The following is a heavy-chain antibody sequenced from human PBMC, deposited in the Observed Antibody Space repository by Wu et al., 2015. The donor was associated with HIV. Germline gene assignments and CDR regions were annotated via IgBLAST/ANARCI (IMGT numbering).Heavy chain of an antibody. CDR2: MNPNSGNT. Sequence: QVQLVQSGAEVKKPGASVKVSCKASGYTFTSYDINWVRQATGQGLEWMGWMNPNSGNTGYAQKFQGRVTMTRNTSISTAYMELRSLRSDDTAVYYCARGRWEYGSGSYWFDPWGQGTLVTVSS. CDR1: GYTFTSYD. CDR3: ARGRWEYGSGSYWFDP. J-gene: IGHJ5*02. V-gene: IGHV1-8*01. D-gene: IGHD3-10*01.